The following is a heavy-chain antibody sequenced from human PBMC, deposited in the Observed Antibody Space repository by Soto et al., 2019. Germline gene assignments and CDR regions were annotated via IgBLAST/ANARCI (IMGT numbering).Heavy chain of an antibody. J-gene: IGHJ5*02. CDR3: AREGYDFWSGSRLDP. CDR1: GGSISSYY. CDR2: IYYSGST. Sequence: SETLSLTCTVSGGSISSYYWSWIRQPPGKGLEWIGYIYYSGSTNYNPSLKSRVTISVDTSKNQFSLKLSSVTAADTAVYYCAREGYDFWSGSRLDPWGQGTLVTVSS. V-gene: IGHV4-59*01. D-gene: IGHD3-3*01.